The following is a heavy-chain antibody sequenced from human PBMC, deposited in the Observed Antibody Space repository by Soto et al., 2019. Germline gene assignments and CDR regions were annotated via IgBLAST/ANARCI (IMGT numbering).Heavy chain of an antibody. CDR3: AREHYDFPIPYYYGMDV. V-gene: IGHV3-11*01. CDR2: ISSSGSTI. Sequence: GGSLRLSCAASGSTFSDYYMSWIRQAPGKXLEWVSYISSSGSTIYYADSVKGRFTISRDNAKNSLYLQMNSLRAEDTAVYYCAREHYDFPIPYYYGMDVWGQGTTVTVFS. D-gene: IGHD3-3*01. J-gene: IGHJ6*02. CDR1: GSTFSDYY.